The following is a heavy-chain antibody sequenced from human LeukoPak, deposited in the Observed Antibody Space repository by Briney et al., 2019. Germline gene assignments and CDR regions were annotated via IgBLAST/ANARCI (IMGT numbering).Heavy chain of an antibody. CDR2: IGSAI. CDR1: GFTFSDFS. J-gene: IGHJ4*02. CDR3: ARDLSGVTGYTYGRGIDY. Sequence: GGSLRLSCVASGFTFSDFSLNWVRQAPGKGLEWISYIGSAIYYADSVKGRFTISRDNAKNSLYLQMNSLRAEDTAVYYCARDLSGVTGYTYGRGIDYWGQGTLVTVSS. D-gene: IGHD5-18*01. V-gene: IGHV3-48*01.